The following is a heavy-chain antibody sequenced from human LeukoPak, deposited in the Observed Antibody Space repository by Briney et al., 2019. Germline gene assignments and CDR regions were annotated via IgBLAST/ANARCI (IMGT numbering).Heavy chain of an antibody. D-gene: IGHD5-12*01. CDR3: ARDYSGYEFDY. Sequence: SETLSLTCTVSGGSISSGGYYWSWIRQPPGKGLEWIGYIYHSGSTYYSPSLTSRVTLSADTSKNQFSLKLNSVTAADSAIYYRARDYSGYEFDYWGQGTLVTVSS. CDR1: GGSISSGGYY. V-gene: IGHV4-61*08. CDR2: IYHSGST. J-gene: IGHJ4*02.